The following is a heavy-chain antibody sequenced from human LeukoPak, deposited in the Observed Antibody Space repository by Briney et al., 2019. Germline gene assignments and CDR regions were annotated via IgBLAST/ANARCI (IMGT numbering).Heavy chain of an antibody. V-gene: IGHV3-23*01. J-gene: IGHJ4*02. D-gene: IGHD3-10*01. Sequence: GGSLRLSCAASGFTFSSYAMSWVRQAPGKGLEWVSAISGSGSSTYYADSVKGRFTISRDNSKNTLYLQMNSLRAEDTAVYYCAGGVIITKRASWGQGTLVTVSS. CDR1: GFTFSSYA. CDR3: AGGVIITKRAS. CDR2: ISGSGSST.